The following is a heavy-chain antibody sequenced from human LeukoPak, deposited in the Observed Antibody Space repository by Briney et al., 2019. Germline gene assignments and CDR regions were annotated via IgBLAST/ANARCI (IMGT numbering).Heavy chain of an antibody. V-gene: IGHV3-7*01. J-gene: IGHJ4*02. D-gene: IGHD3-22*01. CDR3: ATDRDYFDY. CDR2: IKQDGSEK. Sequence: GGSLRLSCAAPGFTFSSYWMSWVRQAPGKGLEWVANIKQDGSEKYYVDSVKGRFTISRDNAKNSLYLQMNSLRAEDTAVYYCATDRDYFDYWGQGTLVTVSS. CDR1: GFTFSSYW.